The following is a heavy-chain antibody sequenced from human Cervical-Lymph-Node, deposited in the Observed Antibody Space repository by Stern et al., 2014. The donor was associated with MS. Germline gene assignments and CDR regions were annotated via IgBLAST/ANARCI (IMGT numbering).Heavy chain of an antibody. CDR1: GDTFSSYG. J-gene: IGHJ6*02. Sequence: MQLVESGAEVKKPGASVKVSCKAAGDTFSSYGISWVGQAPGQRLEWMGGTIPTFGTGKNAQKVQGRVTITADESTSTAYMELSSLRSEDTAVYSCARGELKEGLVRGMDVWGQGTTVTVSS. CDR3: ARGELKEGLVRGMDV. D-gene: IGHD1-26*01. V-gene: IGHV1-69*01. CDR2: TIPTFGTG.